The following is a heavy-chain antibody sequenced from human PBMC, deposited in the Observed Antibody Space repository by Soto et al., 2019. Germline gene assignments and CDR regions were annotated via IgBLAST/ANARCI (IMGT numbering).Heavy chain of an antibody. CDR1: GGSVSSGSYY. J-gene: IGHJ5*02. D-gene: IGHD3-22*01. CDR3: AREGQRIFSDCSGNYPSEFYP. CDR2: IYYSGST. Sequence: SVTLSLTCIVCGGSVSSGSYYWSWIRQPPGPGLEWIGYIYYSGSTNYNPSLKSRVTISVDTSKNQFSLKLSSVTAADTAVYYCAREGQRIFSDCSGNYPSEFYPWGQRSLLTLAS. V-gene: IGHV4-61*01.